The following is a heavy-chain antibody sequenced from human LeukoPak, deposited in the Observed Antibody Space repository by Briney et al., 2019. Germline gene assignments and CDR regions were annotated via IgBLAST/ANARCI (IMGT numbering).Heavy chain of an antibody. CDR2: IGGRGGST. V-gene: IGHV3-23*01. Sequence: PGGSLRLSCAASGFTFSNAWMSWVRQAPGKGPEWVSAIGGRGGSTYYADSLGGRFTISRDNSKDMLYLQMNSLKVEDTATYYCGKEGGAWGQGTKVTVSS. CDR3: GKEGGA. D-gene: IGHD3-16*01. J-gene: IGHJ5*02. CDR1: GFTFSNAW.